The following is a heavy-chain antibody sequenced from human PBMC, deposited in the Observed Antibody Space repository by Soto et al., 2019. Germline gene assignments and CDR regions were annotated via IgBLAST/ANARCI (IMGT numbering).Heavy chain of an antibody. D-gene: IGHD3-16*01. CDR3: ASTTVWKNAFEI. Sequence: EVQLVESGGGLIQPGGSLRLSCAGSGVTVNTNYMSWVRQSPGKGLEWVSLIESGGSIYYADSVKGRFTISRDSFKNTLSHQMNSLRVDDTAVYYCASTTVWKNAFEIWCQGTLVSVSS. CDR2: IESGGSI. CDR1: GVTVNTNY. J-gene: IGHJ3*02. V-gene: IGHV3-53*01.